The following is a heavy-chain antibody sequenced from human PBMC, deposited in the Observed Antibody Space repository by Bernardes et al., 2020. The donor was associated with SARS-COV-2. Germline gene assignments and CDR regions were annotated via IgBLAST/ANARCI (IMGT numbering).Heavy chain of an antibody. CDR3: VRSAFSGGSGYFFDS. J-gene: IGHJ4*02. CDR2: INTDGRTI. Sequence: GGSLRLSCAASGFTFSSYWIHWVRQVPGKGLEWVSRINTDGRTITYADSVKGRFIISRDNAKNTLYLQMNSLRVEDAAMYYCVRSAFSGGSGYFFDSWGQGTLVTVSS. D-gene: IGHD3-22*01. V-gene: IGHV3-74*01. CDR1: GFTFSSYW.